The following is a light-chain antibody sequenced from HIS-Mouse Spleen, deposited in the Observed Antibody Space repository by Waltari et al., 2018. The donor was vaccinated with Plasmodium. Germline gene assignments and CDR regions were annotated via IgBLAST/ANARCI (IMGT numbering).Light chain of an antibody. Sequence: SYELTQPPSVSVSPGQTARITCSGDALPNKYAYWYQQKSGQAPVLVIYEDSKRPSGIPERCSGPSSGTRATLTSSGAQGEDEADYYCYSTDSSGNHRVFGGGTKLTVL. CDR2: EDS. J-gene: IGLJ3*02. V-gene: IGLV3-10*01. CDR1: ALPNKY. CDR3: YSTDSSGNHRV.